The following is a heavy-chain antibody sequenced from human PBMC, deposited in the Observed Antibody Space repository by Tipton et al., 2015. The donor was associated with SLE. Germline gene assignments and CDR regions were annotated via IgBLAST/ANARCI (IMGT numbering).Heavy chain of an antibody. CDR3: AGTVLGDYFHYFFDV. V-gene: IGHV4-34*01. CDR2: INHSGST. Sequence: TLSLTCAVYGGSFSGYYWSWIRQPPGKGLEWIGEINHSGSTNYNPSLKSRVTISVDTSKNQFSLKLSSVTAADAAIYYCAGTVLGDYFHYFFDVWGKGTTVTVSS. CDR1: GGSFSGYY. D-gene: IGHD3-10*02. J-gene: IGHJ6*03.